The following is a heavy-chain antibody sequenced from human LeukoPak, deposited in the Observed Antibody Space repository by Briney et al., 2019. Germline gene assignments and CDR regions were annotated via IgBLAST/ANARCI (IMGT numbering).Heavy chain of an antibody. Sequence: SQTLSLTCAISGDSVSSNSAGWNWLTQSQSIGLEWLGETYYGTKWYNDHAVSVTRRITINPDTAKNQFSLQLNSVTPEDTAVYYCARDRKDIVATIFDYWGQGTLVTVSS. CDR3: ARDRKDIVATIFDY. CDR2: TYYGTKWYN. J-gene: IGHJ4*02. CDR1: GDSVSSNSAG. V-gene: IGHV6-1*01. D-gene: IGHD5-12*01.